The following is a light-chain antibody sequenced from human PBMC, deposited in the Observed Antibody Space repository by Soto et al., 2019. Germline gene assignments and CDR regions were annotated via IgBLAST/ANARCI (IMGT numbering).Light chain of an antibody. V-gene: IGLV2-8*01. Sequence: QSVLTQPPSASGSPGQSVTISCTGTSSDVGGYNYVSWYQQHPGKAPKLMIYEVSKRPSGVPDRFSGSKSGNTASLTVSGLQAEDEADYYCSSYAGSNNRRVVFGGGTKPTVL. J-gene: IGLJ2*01. CDR1: SSDVGGYNY. CDR2: EVS. CDR3: SSYAGSNNRRVV.